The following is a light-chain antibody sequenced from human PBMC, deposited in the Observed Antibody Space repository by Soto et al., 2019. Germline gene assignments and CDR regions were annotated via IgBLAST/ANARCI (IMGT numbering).Light chain of an antibody. Sequence: QLVLTQPPSVSGAPGQRVTISCTGSSSNIGAGYDVNWYQQLPGTAPKLLIYGSSNRPSGVPDRFSGSKSGTSASLAITGLQAEDEADYYCQSYDNSLSGSWVFAGGTKLTVL. CDR2: GSS. J-gene: IGLJ3*02. V-gene: IGLV1-40*01. CDR1: SSNIGAGYD. CDR3: QSYDNSLSGSWV.